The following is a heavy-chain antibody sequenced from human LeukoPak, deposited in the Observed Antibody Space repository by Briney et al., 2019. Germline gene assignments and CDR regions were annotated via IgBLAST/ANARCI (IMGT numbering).Heavy chain of an antibody. CDR2: ISSSSSYI. V-gene: IGHV3-21*01. CDR3: ARDRCSGGGCYLGWFDP. CDR1: GFTFSSYS. D-gene: IGHD2-15*01. J-gene: IGHJ5*02. Sequence: GGSLRLSCAASGFTFSSYSMNWVRQAPGKGLEWVSSISSSSSYIYYADSVKGRFTISRDNAKNSLYLQMNSLRAEDTAVYYCARDRCSGGGCYLGWFDPWGQGTLVTVSS.